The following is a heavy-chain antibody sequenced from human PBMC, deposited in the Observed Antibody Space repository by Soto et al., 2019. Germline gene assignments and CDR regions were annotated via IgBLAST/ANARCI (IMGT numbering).Heavy chain of an antibody. CDR3: ARAPQSVAASYYYGMDV. J-gene: IGHJ6*02. CDR2: IIPIFGTA. V-gene: IGHV1-69*13. CDR1: GGTFSSYA. D-gene: IGHD6-19*01. Sequence: ASVKVSCKASGGTFSSYAISWVRQAPGQGLEWMGGIIPIFGTANYAQKFQGRVTITADESTSTAYMELSSLRSEDTAVYYCARAPQSVAASYYYGMDVSGQAPTLTVSS.